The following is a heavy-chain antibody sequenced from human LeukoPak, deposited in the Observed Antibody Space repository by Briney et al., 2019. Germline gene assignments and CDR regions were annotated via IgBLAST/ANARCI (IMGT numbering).Heavy chain of an antibody. V-gene: IGHV4-61*02. D-gene: IGHD3-10*01. J-gene: IGHJ4*02. Sequence: SETLSLTCTVSGGSISSGSYYWSWIRQPAGKGLEWIGRIYTSGSTNYNPSLKSRVTISVDTSKNQFSLKLSSVTAADTAVYYCARDGVRGARGPFDIWGQGTLVTVSS. CDR1: GGSISSGSYY. CDR2: IYTSGST. CDR3: ARDGVRGARGPFDI.